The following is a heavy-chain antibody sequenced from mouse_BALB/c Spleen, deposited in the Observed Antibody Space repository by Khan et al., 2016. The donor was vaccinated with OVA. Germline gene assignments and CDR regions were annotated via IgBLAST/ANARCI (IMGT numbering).Heavy chain of an antibody. Sequence: IQLVQSGPDLVKPGTSMKISCKASGYSFTGYYMHWVKQSHGKSLEWIGRVNPHNGATNYNQKFKDKTILTVDKSSNTAYIELRSLTSEDSAVFYCARMDFFGNPWFAYWGQGTLVTVSA. D-gene: IGHD2-1*01. CDR3: ARMDFFGNPWFAY. V-gene: IGHV1-18*01. CDR2: VNPHNGAT. CDR1: GYSFTGYY. J-gene: IGHJ3*01.